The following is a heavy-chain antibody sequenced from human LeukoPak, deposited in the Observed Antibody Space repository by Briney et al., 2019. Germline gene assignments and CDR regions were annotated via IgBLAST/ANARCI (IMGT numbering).Heavy chain of an antibody. V-gene: IGHV1-58*01. CDR2: IVVGSGNT. D-gene: IGHD3-22*01. J-gene: IGHJ6*02. CDR1: GFTFTTSA. Sequence: GTSVKVSCKASGFTFTTSAVQWVRQAREQRLEWIGWIVVGSGNTNYAQKFQERVTITRDMSTSTVYMDLSSQRSEDTAVYYCAAASNYYDRSNYYSYAMDVWGQGTTVTVSS. CDR3: AAASNYYDRSNYYSYAMDV.